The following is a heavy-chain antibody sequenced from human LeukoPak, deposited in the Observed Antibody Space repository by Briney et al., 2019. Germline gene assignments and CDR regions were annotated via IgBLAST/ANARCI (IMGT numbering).Heavy chain of an antibody. CDR2: ISWNSGSI. CDR3: ARWQCSGTSCFFDS. Sequence: GGSLRLSCAASGFTFDDYAMHWVRQAPGKGLEWVSGISWNSGSIGYADSVKGRFTISRDNAKNSLYLQMNSLRAEDTAVYYCARWQCSGTSCFFDSWGQGTLVTVSS. D-gene: IGHD2-2*01. CDR1: GFTFDDYA. J-gene: IGHJ4*02. V-gene: IGHV3-9*01.